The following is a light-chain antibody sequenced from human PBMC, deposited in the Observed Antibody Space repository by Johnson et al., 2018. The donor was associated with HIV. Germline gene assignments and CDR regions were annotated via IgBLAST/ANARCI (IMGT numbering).Light chain of an antibody. Sequence: QSVLTQPPSVSAAPGQKVTISCSGSSSNIGNNFISWYQQLPGSAPKLLIYDNNKRPSGIPDRFSGSKSCTSATLGITGLLTGDEANYYCGTWDGGLSIYVFGTGTEVTVL. CDR2: DNN. V-gene: IGLV1-51*01. J-gene: IGLJ1*01. CDR1: SSNIGNNF. CDR3: GTWDGGLSIYV.